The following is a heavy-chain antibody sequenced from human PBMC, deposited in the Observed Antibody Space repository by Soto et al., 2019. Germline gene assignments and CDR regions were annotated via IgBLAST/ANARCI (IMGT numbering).Heavy chain of an antibody. V-gene: IGHV3-23*01. CDR1: GFTFSTYA. J-gene: IGHJ4*02. D-gene: IGHD2-15*01. CDR2: IIASGGST. Sequence: GGSLRLSCAASGFTFSTYAMSWARQAPGKGLEWASAIIASGGSTYYADSVKGRFTISRDNPKNTLYLQMNSLRAEDTAVYYCARGYCSGGSCYLYYFDYWGQGTLVTVSS. CDR3: ARGYCSGGSCYLYYFDY.